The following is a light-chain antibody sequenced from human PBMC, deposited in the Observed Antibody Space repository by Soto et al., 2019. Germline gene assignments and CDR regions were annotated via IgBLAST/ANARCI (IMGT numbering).Light chain of an antibody. J-gene: IGLJ1*01. V-gene: IGLV3-21*04. CDR3: QVWDITTDHYV. Sequence: SYELTQPPSVSVAPEKTARLTCGGDNIGSKRVHWYRQKPGQAPVLVIYYDSDRPSGIPERFSGSNSGNTATLTINRVEAGDEPDYYCQVWDITTDHYVFGTGTKVTVL. CDR2: YDS. CDR1: NIGSKR.